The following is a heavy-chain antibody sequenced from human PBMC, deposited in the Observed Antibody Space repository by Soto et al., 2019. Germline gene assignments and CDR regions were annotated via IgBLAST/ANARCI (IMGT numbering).Heavy chain of an antibody. J-gene: IGHJ4*02. CDR3: ARVGSSGWSPDY. V-gene: IGHV4-59*11. CDR1: GGSISGHY. CDR2: IFFSGTT. D-gene: IGHD6-19*01. Sequence: QVQLQESGPGLVKPSETLSLTCTVSGGSISGHYWTWIRQSPGKGLEWIGYIFFSGTTNYNPSLKSRVTISVDTSKNQFSLKLSSVTAADTAVYYCARVGSSGWSPDYWGQGTLVTVSS.